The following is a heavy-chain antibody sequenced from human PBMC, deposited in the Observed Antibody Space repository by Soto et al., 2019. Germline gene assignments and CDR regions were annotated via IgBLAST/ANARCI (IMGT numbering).Heavy chain of an antibody. D-gene: IGHD4-17*01. CDR1: GDSISSGGYY. CDR3: VREPSGGDDYGEPRES. CDR2: IYDNGGA. Sequence: PSETLSLTCTVSGDSISSGGYYWSWIRQHPGKGLEWIGYIYDNGGAYYSPSLKGRVVISVDRSENQFSLRLSSVTAADTALYYCVREPSGGDDYGEPRESWGQGTLVTVSS. V-gene: IGHV4-31*03. J-gene: IGHJ5*02.